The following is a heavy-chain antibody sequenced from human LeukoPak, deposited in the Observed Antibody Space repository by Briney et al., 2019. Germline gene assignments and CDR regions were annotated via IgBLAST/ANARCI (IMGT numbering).Heavy chain of an antibody. CDR2: IYYSGST. V-gene: IGHV4-59*01. CDR3: ARELDDYSNYDRWFDP. Sequence: PSETLSLTCTVSGGSISSYYWSWIRQPPGKGLEWIGYIYYSGSTNYNPSLKSRVTISVDTSENQFSLKLSSVTAADTAVYYCARELDDYSNYDRWFDPWGQGTLVTVSS. CDR1: GGSISSYY. J-gene: IGHJ5*02. D-gene: IGHD4-11*01.